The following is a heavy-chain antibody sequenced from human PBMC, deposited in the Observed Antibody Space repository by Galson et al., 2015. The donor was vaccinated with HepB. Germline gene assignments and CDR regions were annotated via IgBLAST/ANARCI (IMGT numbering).Heavy chain of an antibody. J-gene: IGHJ4*02. D-gene: IGHD4-17*01. CDR3: ATDRATVTPFLDY. CDR2: MNPNSGNT. CDR1: GYTFTSYD. Sequence: SVKVSCKASGYTFTSYDINWVRQATGQGLEWMGWMNPNSGNTGYAQKFQGRVTMTRNTSISTAYMELSSLRSEDTAVYYCATDRATVTPFLDYWGQGTLVTVSS. V-gene: IGHV1-8*01.